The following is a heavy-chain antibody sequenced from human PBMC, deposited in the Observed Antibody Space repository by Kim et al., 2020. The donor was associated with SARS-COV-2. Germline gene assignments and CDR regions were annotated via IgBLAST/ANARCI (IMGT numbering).Heavy chain of an antibody. CDR2: IIPIFGTA. CDR1: GGTFSSYA. D-gene: IGHD5-12*01. Sequence: SVKVSCKASGGTFSSYAISWVRQAPGQGLEWMGGIIPIFGTANYAQKFQGRVTITADESTSTAYMELSSLRSEDTAVYYCARDLDKMATERGLDYWGQGTLVTVSS. J-gene: IGHJ4*02. V-gene: IGHV1-69*13. CDR3: ARDLDKMATERGLDY.